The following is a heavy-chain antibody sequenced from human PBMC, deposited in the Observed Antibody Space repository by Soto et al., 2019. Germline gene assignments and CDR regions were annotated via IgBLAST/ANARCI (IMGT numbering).Heavy chain of an antibody. J-gene: IGHJ4*02. CDR3: ALRTGNWNPLAD. V-gene: IGHV1-69*02. CDR2: IVPMIGKV. CDR1: GGTTSSYT. Sequence: QVQLVQPGAEVEKPGSSVKVSCKASGGTTSSYTISWVRQSPGQGLEWMGNIVPMIGKVDYAQKFQGRVTNTADKSTRTVYMELSSLRSEDTAVYFCALRTGNWNPLADWGQGTLVTVSS. D-gene: IGHD1-1*01.